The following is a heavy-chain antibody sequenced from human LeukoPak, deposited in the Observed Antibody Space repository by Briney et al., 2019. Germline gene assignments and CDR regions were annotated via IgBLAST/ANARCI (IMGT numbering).Heavy chain of an antibody. CDR3: AKDLHGGYSSDY. D-gene: IGHD4-23*01. CDR2: IGYEGVHK. CDR1: GFTFNNSG. V-gene: IGHV3-30*02. J-gene: IGHJ4*02. Sequence: PGGSLRLSCAASGFTFNNSGMHWVRQAPGKGLEWVSFIGYEGVHKYYADSVKGRFTISKDNSKATLYLQMNSLRPEDTAVYYCAKDLHGGYSSDYWGQGTLVTVFS.